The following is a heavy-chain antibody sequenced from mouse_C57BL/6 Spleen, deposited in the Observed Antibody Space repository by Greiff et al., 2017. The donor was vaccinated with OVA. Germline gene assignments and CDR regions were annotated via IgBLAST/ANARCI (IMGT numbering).Heavy chain of an antibody. V-gene: IGHV1-63*01. Sequence: VQLQQSGAELVRPGTSVKMSCKASGYTFTNYWIGWAKQRPGHGLEWIGDIYPGGGYTNYNEKFKGKATLTADKPSSTAYMQFSSLTSEDSAIYYCARARGSSGYDDYAMDYWGQGTSVTVSS. CDR2: IYPGGGYT. D-gene: IGHD3-2*02. CDR3: ARARGSSGYDDYAMDY. CDR1: GYTFTNYW. J-gene: IGHJ4*01.